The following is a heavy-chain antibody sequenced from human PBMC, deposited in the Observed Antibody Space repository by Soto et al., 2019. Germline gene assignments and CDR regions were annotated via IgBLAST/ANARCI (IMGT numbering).Heavy chain of an antibody. CDR2: IYYSGST. CDR3: ARDSKRGDSYGYFDY. Sequence: SETLSLTCTGSGGSISSYYWSWIRQPPGKGLEWIGYIYYSGSTNYNPSLKSRVTISVDTSKNQFSLKLSSVTAADTAVYYCARDSKRGDSYGYFDYWGQGTLVTVSA. D-gene: IGHD5-18*01. J-gene: IGHJ4*02. CDR1: GGSISSYY. V-gene: IGHV4-59*01.